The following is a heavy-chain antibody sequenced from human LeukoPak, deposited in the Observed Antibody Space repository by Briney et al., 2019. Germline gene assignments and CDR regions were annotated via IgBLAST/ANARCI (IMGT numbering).Heavy chain of an antibody. J-gene: IGHJ4*02. Sequence: GGSLRLSCAASGFTFSSYGMHWVRQAPGKWLEWVAVISYDGSNKYYADSVKGRFTISRDNSKNTLYLQMNSLRAEDTAVYYCAKDRIQLWLQLDYWGQGTLVTVSS. CDR2: ISYDGSNK. CDR1: GFTFSSYG. CDR3: AKDRIQLWLQLDY. V-gene: IGHV3-30*18. D-gene: IGHD5-18*01.